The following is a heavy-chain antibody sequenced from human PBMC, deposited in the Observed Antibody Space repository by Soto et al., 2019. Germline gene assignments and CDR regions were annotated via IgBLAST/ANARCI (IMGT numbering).Heavy chain of an antibody. CDR1: GFTFSIYA. V-gene: IGHV3-23*01. CDR3: VREASGYYFEY. J-gene: IGHJ4*02. D-gene: IGHD7-27*01. Sequence: GGSLRLSCAASGFTFSIYAMSWVRQAPGKGLEWVSAIRGSGYNTFYADSVKGRFTISRDNSKNTLYLHMNSLSVEDTAVYYCVREASGYYFEYWGKGTRVTVAS. CDR2: IRGSGYNT.